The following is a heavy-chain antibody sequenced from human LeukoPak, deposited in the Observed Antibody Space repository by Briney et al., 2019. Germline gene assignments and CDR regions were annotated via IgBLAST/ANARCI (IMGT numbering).Heavy chain of an antibody. D-gene: IGHD5-18*01. V-gene: IGHV3-9*01. CDR2: ISWNSGSI. J-gene: IGHJ4*02. CDR1: GFTFDDYA. Sequence: GGSLRLSRAASGFTFDDYAMHWVRQAPGKGLEWVSGISWNSGSIGYADSVKGRFTISRDNAKNSLYLQMNSLRAEDTALYYCAKAAGYGYGKIDYWGQGTLVTVSS. CDR3: AKAAGYGYGKIDY.